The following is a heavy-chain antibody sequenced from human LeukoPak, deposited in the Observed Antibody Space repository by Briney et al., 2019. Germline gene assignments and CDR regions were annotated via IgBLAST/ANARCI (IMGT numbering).Heavy chain of an antibody. D-gene: IGHD2-2*01. CDR2: INHSGST. Sequence: PAETLSLTCAVYGGSLSGYYWSWIRQHPGKGLEWIGEINHSGSTNYNPSLKSRVTISVDTSKNQFSLKLSSVTAADTAVYYCARVDVVPAAIIGFDPWGQGTLVTVSS. V-gene: IGHV4-34*01. CDR1: GGSLSGYY. CDR3: ARVDVVPAAIIGFDP. J-gene: IGHJ5*02.